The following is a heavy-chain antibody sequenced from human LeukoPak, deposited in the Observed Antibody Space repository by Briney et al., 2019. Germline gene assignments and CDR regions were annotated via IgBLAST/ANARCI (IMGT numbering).Heavy chain of an antibody. CDR3: TTAYLAFDY. Sequence: GGSLRLSCAASGFIFSTYTMGWVRQAPGKGLEWVGRIKSKTDGGTTDYAAPVKGRFTISRDDSKNTLYLQMNSLKTEDTAVYYCTTAYLAFDYWGQGTLVTVSS. D-gene: IGHD2/OR15-2a*01. J-gene: IGHJ4*02. CDR2: IKSKTDGGTT. V-gene: IGHV3-15*01. CDR1: GFIFSTYT.